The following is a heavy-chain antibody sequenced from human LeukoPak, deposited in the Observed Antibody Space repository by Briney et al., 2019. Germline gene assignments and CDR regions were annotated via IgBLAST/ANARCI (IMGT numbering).Heavy chain of an antibody. CDR2: VYYTEST. J-gene: IGHJ4*02. Sequence: SETLSLTCYVSGASMRDSYYYWSWLRHAPGKGLEWIGIVYYTESTYYNPTLKSRATVSIDTSRSQFSLKLTSMTAADTAVYYCARLRIVLVAGKGYFDNWGEGTLVTASS. V-gene: IGHV4-39*01. CDR1: GASMRDSYYY. D-gene: IGHD2-8*01. CDR3: ARLRIVLVAGKGYFDN.